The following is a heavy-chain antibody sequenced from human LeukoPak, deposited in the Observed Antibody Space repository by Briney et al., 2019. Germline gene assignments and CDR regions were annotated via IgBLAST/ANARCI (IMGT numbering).Heavy chain of an antibody. V-gene: IGHV1-18*01. CDR2: ISAYNGNT. Sequence: ASVKVSCKASGYTFTSYGISWVRQAPGQGREGMGWISAYNGNTNYAQKLQGRVTMTTDTSTSTAYMELRSLRSDDTAVYYCARGGIQLWLSYMDVWGKGTTVTVSS. CDR3: ARGGIQLWLSYMDV. J-gene: IGHJ6*03. D-gene: IGHD5-18*01. CDR1: GYTFTSYG.